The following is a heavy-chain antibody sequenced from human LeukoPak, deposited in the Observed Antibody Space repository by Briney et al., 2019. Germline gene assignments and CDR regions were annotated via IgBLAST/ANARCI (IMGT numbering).Heavy chain of an antibody. CDR2: ISGSGGST. J-gene: IGHJ3*02. CDR3: AKHGNIVVVPAATSLDAFDI. V-gene: IGHV3-23*01. D-gene: IGHD2-2*01. Sequence: GGSLRLSCAASGFTFSSYAMSGVRQAPGKGREGVSAISGSGGSTYYADSVKGRFTISRDNSKNTLYLQMNSLRAEDTAVYYCAKHGNIVVVPAATSLDAFDIWGQGTMVTVSS. CDR1: GFTFSSYA.